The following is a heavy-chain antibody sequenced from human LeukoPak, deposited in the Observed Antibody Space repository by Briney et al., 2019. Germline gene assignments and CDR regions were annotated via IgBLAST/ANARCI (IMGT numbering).Heavy chain of an antibody. J-gene: IGHJ4*02. D-gene: IGHD6-19*01. CDR1: GFTFSSYE. CDR2: ISSSGSTI. V-gene: IGHV3-48*03. Sequence: PGGSLRLSCAASGFTFSSYEMNWVRQAPGKGLERVSYISSSGSTIYYADSVKGRFTISRDNAKNSLYLQMNSLRAEDTAVYYCAREWSSGWTYDYWGQGTLVTVSS. CDR3: AREWSSGWTYDY.